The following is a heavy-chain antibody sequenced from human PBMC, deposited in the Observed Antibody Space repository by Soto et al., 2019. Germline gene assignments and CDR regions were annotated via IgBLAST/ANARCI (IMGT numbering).Heavy chain of an antibody. V-gene: IGHV2-5*01. CDR3: AHYSSGYYYVSGSSCAFDI. J-gene: IGHJ3*02. Sequence: SGPTLVNPTQTLTLTCTFSGFSLSSRGVGVGWVRQTPGKALEWLALIMWNDDNHYSPSLKSRLTITKDNSKNQVVLTMTNMDPVDTATFYCAHYSSGYYYVSGSSCAFDIWGQGTMVTVSS. CDR1: GFSLSSRGVG. CDR2: IMWNDDN. D-gene: IGHD3-10*01.